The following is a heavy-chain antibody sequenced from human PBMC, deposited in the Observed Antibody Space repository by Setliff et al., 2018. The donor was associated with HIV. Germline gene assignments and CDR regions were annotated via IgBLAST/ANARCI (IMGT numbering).Heavy chain of an antibody. CDR1: GFTFSNYG. CDR3: AGVRYNFWSGYYGPGIDY. CDR2: IWYDGSNK. J-gene: IGHJ4*02. V-gene: IGHV3-30*02. D-gene: IGHD3-3*01. Sequence: QAGGSLRLSCAASGFTFSNYGMHWVRQAPGKGLEWVAIIWYDGSNKYYADSVKGRFTISRDNSKTTLFLQMNSLRSEDTAVYYCAGVRYNFWSGYYGPGIDYWDQGTLVTVSS.